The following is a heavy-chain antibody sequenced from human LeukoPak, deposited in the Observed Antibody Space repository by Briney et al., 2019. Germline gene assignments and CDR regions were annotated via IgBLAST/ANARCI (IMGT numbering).Heavy chain of an antibody. V-gene: IGHV4-4*02. D-gene: IGHD1-1*01. CDR3: AKKGSDTWYTYWLDP. CDR2: IYHSGST. CDR1: GDSIRSNNW. J-gene: IGHJ5*02. Sequence: PSGTLSLTCAVSGDSIRSNNWWTWVRQSPGRGLEWIGEIYHSGSTNYNAALESRVTISLDESKNQFSLKLASVTAEDTAIYYCAKKGSDTWYTYWLDPWGQGTLVTVSS.